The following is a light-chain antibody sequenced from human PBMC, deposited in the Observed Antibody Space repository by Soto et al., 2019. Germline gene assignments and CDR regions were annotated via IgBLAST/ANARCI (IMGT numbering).Light chain of an antibody. Sequence: EIVLTQSPCTLSFSPWERSTLSCMASQSVSSSYLAWYQQKPGQAPRLLIYGASNRATGIPDRFSGSGSGTDLTLTISRLEPVDSALYYCQQYGSSPPKTFGPGTKVDIK. V-gene: IGKV3-20*01. CDR3: QQYGSSPPKT. CDR2: GAS. CDR1: QSVSSSY. J-gene: IGKJ3*01.